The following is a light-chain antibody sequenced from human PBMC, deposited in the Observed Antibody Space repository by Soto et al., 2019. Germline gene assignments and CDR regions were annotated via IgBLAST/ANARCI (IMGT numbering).Light chain of an antibody. V-gene: IGKV3-11*01. CDR1: QSVSSY. Sequence: EIVLTQSPATLSLSPGERATLSCRASQSVSSYLAWYQQKPGQAPRLLIYDASNSATGIPVRFSVSGSGTDLTPTSRSPEPEDCAVYYCQQRSNWPPITFGQGTRLEIK. CDR3: QQRSNWPPIT. CDR2: DAS. J-gene: IGKJ5*01.